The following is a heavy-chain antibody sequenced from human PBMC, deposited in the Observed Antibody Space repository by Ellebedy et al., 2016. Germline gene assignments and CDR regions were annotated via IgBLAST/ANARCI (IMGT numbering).Heavy chain of an antibody. J-gene: IGHJ4*02. CDR3: AKSTPMGSPGDY. V-gene: IGHV3-23*01. CDR2: ISGSGGST. CDR1: GFTFSSYA. D-gene: IGHD2-8*01. Sequence: GGSLRLXXAASGFTFSSYAMTWVRQAPGKGLEWVSGISGSGGSTYYADSVKGRLTTSRDNSKNTLYLHMSSLRADDTAVYYCAKSTPMGSPGDYWGQGTLVTVSS.